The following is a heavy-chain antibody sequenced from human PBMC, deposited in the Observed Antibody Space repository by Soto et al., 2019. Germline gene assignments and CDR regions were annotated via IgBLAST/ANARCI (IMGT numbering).Heavy chain of an antibody. CDR1: GGSISSGDYY. V-gene: IGHV4-30-4*01. CDR3: ARVREYYYYGMDV. Sequence: SETLSLTCTVSGGSISSGDYYWSWIRQPPGKGLEWIGYIYYSGSTYYNPSLKSRVTISVDTSKNQFSLKLSSVAAADTAVYYCARVREYYYYGMDVWGQGTTVTVSS. J-gene: IGHJ6*02. CDR2: IYYSGST.